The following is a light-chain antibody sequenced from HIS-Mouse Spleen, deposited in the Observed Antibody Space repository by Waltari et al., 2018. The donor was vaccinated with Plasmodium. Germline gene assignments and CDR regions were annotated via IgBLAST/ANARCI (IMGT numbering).Light chain of an antibody. CDR2: EVS. CDR3: SSYAGSIYVV. J-gene: IGLJ2*01. CDR1: SSDVGGYNY. Sequence: QSALTQPPSASGSPGQSVTISCTGTSSDVGGYNYVSWYQQHPGKAPKLMTYEVSNRPSGGPGRFSGSKSGNPASLTVSGLQAEDEADYYCSSYAGSIYVVFGGGTKLTVL. V-gene: IGLV2-8*01.